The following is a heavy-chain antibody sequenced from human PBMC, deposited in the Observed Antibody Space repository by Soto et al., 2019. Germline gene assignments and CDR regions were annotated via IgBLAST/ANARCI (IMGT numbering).Heavy chain of an antibody. CDR3: ARHGGSSGWYTRPYYFDY. J-gene: IGHJ4*02. Sequence: QLQLQESGPGLVKPSETLSLTCTVSGGSISSSSYYWGWIRQPPGKGLEWIGSIYYSGSTYYNPSLKSRVTISVDTSKNQCSLNLSSVTAADTAVYYCARHGGSSGWYTRPYYFDYWGQGTLVTVSS. D-gene: IGHD6-19*01. CDR2: IYYSGST. CDR1: GGSISSSSYY. V-gene: IGHV4-39*01.